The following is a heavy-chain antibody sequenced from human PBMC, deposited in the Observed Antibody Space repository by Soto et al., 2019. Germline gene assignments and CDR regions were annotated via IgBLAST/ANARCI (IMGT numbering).Heavy chain of an antibody. D-gene: IGHD6-6*01. J-gene: IGHJ6*02. V-gene: IGHV4-34*01. CDR1: GGSFSGYY. CDR2: INHSGST. Sequence: PSETLSLTCAVYGGSFSGYYWSWIRQPPGKGLEWIGEINHSGSTNYNPSLKSRVTISVDTSKNQFSLKLSSVTAADTAVYYCARGRQSRSSSGHKYSYYGMDVCGQGHTVTVSS. CDR3: ARGRQSRSSSGHKYSYYGMDV.